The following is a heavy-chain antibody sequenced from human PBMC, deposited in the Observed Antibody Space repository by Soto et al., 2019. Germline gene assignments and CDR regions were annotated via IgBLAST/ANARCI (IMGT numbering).Heavy chain of an antibody. Sequence: SETLSLTCAVFGGSFSGYYWSWIRQPPGKGLEWIGEINHSGSTNYNPSLQTRVTISLDKSKSQFSLKLNSVTAADSAVYFCARLEGLATISYYFDFWGPGALVTVSS. V-gene: IGHV4-34*01. D-gene: IGHD3-9*01. CDR1: GGSFSGYY. J-gene: IGHJ4*02. CDR3: ARLEGLATISYYFDF. CDR2: INHSGST.